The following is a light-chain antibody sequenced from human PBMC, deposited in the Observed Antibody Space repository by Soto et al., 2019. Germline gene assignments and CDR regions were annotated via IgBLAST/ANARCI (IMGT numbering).Light chain of an antibody. J-gene: IGKJ1*01. CDR1: KSFGTN. V-gene: IGKV3-15*01. CDR3: HQYNNWPQA. Sequence: EIVMTQSPATVSVSPGETATLSCRASKSFGTNLARYQQTPGQPPRPLIYRASIRATGVPDRFSGSGSGREFTLTISTLRSEDFAVYYCHQYNNWPQAFGQGTKVEIK. CDR2: RAS.